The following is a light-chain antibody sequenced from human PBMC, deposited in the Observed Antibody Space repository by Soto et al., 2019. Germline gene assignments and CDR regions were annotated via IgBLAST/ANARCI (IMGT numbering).Light chain of an antibody. CDR2: GAS. CDR1: HTVSRS. CDR3: QEYNTWPWT. Sequence: EIVLTQSPCTLSWSPGGSGTLACSASHTVSRSALAWYQQKPGQAPRLLIYGASTRATGIPDRFSGSGSGTEFILTISSLQSEDFAVYYCQEYNTWPWTFGQGTKVDIK. J-gene: IGKJ1*01. V-gene: IGKV3-15*01.